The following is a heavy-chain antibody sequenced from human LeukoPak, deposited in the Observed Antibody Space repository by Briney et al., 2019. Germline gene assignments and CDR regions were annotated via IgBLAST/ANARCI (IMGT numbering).Heavy chain of an antibody. V-gene: IGHV3-21*01. Sequence: PGGSLRLSCAASGFTFNSYSMNWVRQAPGKGLEWVSSISSSSSYIYYADSVKGRFTISRDNAKNSLYLQMNSLRAEDTAVYYCARAVWGYCSGGSCYYFDYWGQGTLVTVSS. CDR3: ARAVWGYCSGGSCYYFDY. J-gene: IGHJ4*02. CDR2: ISSSSSYI. CDR1: GFTFNSYS. D-gene: IGHD2-15*01.